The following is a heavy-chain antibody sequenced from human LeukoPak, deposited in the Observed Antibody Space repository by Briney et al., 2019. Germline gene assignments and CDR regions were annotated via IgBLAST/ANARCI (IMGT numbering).Heavy chain of an antibody. D-gene: IGHD6-19*01. J-gene: IGHJ4*02. CDR1: GFTFSSYG. CDR2: ISFDGRNK. V-gene: IGHV3-30*03. Sequence: GGSLRLSCAASGFTFSSYGMHWVRQAPGKGLEWVAVISFDGRNKYFADSVKGRFTISRDNSKNTLYLQMNSLRAEDTAVYYCASGGGYSSAWHSSDYWGQGTLVTVSS. CDR3: ASGGGYSSAWHSSDY.